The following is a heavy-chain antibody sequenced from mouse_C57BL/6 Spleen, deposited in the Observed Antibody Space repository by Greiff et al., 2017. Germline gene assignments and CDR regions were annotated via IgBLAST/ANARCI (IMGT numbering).Heavy chain of an antibody. J-gene: IGHJ2*01. V-gene: IGHV1-52*01. CDR3: AKSEGEGFDD. Sequence: VQLQQPGAELVRPGSSVKLSCKASGYTFTSYWMHWVKQRPIQGLEWIGNIDPSDSDTHYNQKFKDKATLTVDKSSSTAYMQLSSLTSEDSAGEYGAKSEGEGFDDWGQGTTVTGSS. CDR1: GYTFTSYW. CDR2: IDPSDSDT.